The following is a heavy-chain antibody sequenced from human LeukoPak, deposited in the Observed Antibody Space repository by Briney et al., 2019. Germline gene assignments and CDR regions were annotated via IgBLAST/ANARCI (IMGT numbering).Heavy chain of an antibody. Sequence: SGTLSLTCTVSGGSISSYYWSWIRQPPGKGLEWIGYIYYSGSTNYNPSLKSQVTISVDTSKNQFSLKLSSVTAADTAVYYCARHGHDTGGYEAHFDYWGQGALVTVSS. V-gene: IGHV4-59*01. D-gene: IGHD3-22*01. CDR2: IYYSGST. CDR1: GGSISSYY. J-gene: IGHJ4*02. CDR3: ARHGHDTGGYEAHFDY.